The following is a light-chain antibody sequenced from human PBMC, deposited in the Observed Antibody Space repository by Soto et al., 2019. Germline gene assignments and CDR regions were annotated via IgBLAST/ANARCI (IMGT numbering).Light chain of an antibody. Sequence: EIVLTQSPGTLSLSPGERATLSCRASQSVSSSYLAWYQQKPGQAPRPLIYGASSRATGIPDRFSGSGSGTDFPLPISRLEPEDFAVYYCQQYGSSLLFTFGPGTKVDIK. V-gene: IGKV3-20*01. CDR2: GAS. CDR1: QSVSSSY. CDR3: QQYGSSLLFT. J-gene: IGKJ3*01.